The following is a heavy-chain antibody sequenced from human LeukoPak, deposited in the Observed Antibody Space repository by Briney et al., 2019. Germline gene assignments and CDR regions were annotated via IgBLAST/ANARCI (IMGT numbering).Heavy chain of an antibody. J-gene: IGHJ4*02. Sequence: ASVKVSCKASGYTLTSYGISWVRQAPGQGLEWMGWISAYNGNTNYAQKLQGRVTMTTDTSTSTAYMELRSLRSDDTAVYYCARGRYCSSTSCPYFDYWGQGTLVTVSS. CDR2: ISAYNGNT. CDR3: ARGRYCSSTSCPYFDY. V-gene: IGHV1-18*01. CDR1: GYTLTSYG. D-gene: IGHD2-2*01.